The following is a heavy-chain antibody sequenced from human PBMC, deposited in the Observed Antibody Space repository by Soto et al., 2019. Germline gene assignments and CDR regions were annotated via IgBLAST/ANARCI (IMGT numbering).Heavy chain of an antibody. D-gene: IGHD6-13*01. Sequence: ASVKVSCKASGYTFTSYYMHWVRQAPGQGLEWMGIINPSGGSTSYAQKFQGRVTMTRDTSTSTVYMELSSLRSEDTAVYYCARAVGSSYYYYYGMDVWGQGTTVTVSS. CDR2: INPSGGST. J-gene: IGHJ6*02. V-gene: IGHV1-46*01. CDR1: GYTFTSYY. CDR3: ARAVGSSYYYYYGMDV.